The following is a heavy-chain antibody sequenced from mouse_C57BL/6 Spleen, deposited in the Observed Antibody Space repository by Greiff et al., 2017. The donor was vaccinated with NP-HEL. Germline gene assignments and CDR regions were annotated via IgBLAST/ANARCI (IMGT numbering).Heavy chain of an antibody. D-gene: IGHD2-4*01. CDR2: IYPRSGNT. CDR3: AREKYDYDEDY. J-gene: IGHJ2*01. V-gene: IGHV1-81*01. CDR1: GYTFTSYG. Sequence: QVHVKQSGAELARPGASVKLSCKASGYTFTSYGISWVKQRTGQGLEWIGEIYPRSGNTYYNEKFKGKATLTADKSSSTAYMELRSLTSEDSAVYFCAREKYDYDEDYWGQGTTLTVSS.